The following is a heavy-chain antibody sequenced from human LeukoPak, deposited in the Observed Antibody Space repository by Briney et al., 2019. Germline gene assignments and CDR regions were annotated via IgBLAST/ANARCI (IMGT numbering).Heavy chain of an antibody. CDR2: ISGSGGST. D-gene: IGHD4-17*01. J-gene: IGHJ6*03. CDR3: AKQVGHYGDYGGYMDV. V-gene: IGHV3-23*01. Sequence: GGTLRLSCAASGFTFSSYGMSWVRQAPGKGLEWVSAISGSGGSTYYADSVKGRFTISRDNSKNTLYLQMNSLRAEDTAVYYCAKQVGHYGDYGGYMDVWGKGTTVTVSS. CDR1: GFTFSSYG.